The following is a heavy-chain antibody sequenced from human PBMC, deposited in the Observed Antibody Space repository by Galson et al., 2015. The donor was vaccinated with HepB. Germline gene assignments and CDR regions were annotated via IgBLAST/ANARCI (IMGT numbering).Heavy chain of an antibody. CDR2: IYYSGST. CDR1: GSSISSGGYY. J-gene: IGHJ6*03. Sequence: TLSLTCTVSGSSISSGGYYWRWIRQHPGKGMEWIGYIYYSGSTYYNPSLKSRVTISVDTSKNQLSLKLISVTAADTAVYYCASVNVVEPAASPGYYYYYMDVWGKGTTVTVSS. CDR3: ASVNVVEPAASPGYYYYYMDV. V-gene: IGHV4-31*03. D-gene: IGHD2-2*01.